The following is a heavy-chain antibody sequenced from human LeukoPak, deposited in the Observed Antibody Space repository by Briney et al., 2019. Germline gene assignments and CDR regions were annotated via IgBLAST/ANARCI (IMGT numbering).Heavy chain of an antibody. D-gene: IGHD3-16*01. J-gene: IGHJ6*03. CDR2: ISAYNGNT. CDR3: ARGLTFGGPIHYMDV. Sequence: ASVKVSCKASGYTFTYRYLHWVRQAPGQGLEWMGWISAYNGNTNYAQKLQGRVTMTTDTSTSTAYMELRSLRSDDTAVYYCARGLTFGGPIHYMDVWGKGTTVTVSS. V-gene: IGHV1-18*04. CDR1: GYTFTYRY.